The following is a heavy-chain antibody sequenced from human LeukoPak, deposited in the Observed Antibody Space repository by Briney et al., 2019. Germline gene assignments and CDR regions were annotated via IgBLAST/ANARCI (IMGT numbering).Heavy chain of an antibody. Sequence: GGSLRLSCAASGFTFDHYALDWVRQVPGKGLEWVSSISWNSGNIAYANSVKGRFTLSRDNAKNSLYLQMNSLRTEDTAFYYCVKDIDDGDSGGNAFHIWGQGTMVTVSS. CDR1: GFTFDHYA. D-gene: IGHD6-19*01. CDR2: ISWNSGNI. J-gene: IGHJ3*02. CDR3: VKDIDDGDSGGNAFHI. V-gene: IGHV3-9*01.